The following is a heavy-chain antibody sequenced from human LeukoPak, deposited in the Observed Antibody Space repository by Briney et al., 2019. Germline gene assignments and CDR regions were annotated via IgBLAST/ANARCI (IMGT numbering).Heavy chain of an antibody. J-gene: IGHJ4*02. Sequence: PGGSLRLSCAASGFTFSDYYMSWIRQAPGKGLEWVSYISSSGSTIYYADSVKGRFTISRDNAKNSLYLQMNSLRAEDTAVYYCARETTWGYDSSGPFDYWGQGTLVTVSS. CDR2: ISSSGSTI. V-gene: IGHV3-11*01. D-gene: IGHD3-22*01. CDR1: GFTFSDYY. CDR3: ARETTWGYDSSGPFDY.